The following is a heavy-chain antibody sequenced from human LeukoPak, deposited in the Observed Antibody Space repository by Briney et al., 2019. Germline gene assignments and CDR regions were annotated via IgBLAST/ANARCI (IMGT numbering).Heavy chain of an antibody. V-gene: IGHV3-48*03. D-gene: IGHD3-10*02. Sequence: GGSLRLSCAASTFTFSSYAMNWVRQAPGKGLEWVSYISSSGSTIYYADSVKGRFTISRDNAKNSLYLQMNSLRAEDTAVYYCAELGITMIGGVWGKGTTVTISS. CDR1: TFTFSSYA. J-gene: IGHJ6*04. CDR2: ISSSGSTI. CDR3: AELGITMIGGV.